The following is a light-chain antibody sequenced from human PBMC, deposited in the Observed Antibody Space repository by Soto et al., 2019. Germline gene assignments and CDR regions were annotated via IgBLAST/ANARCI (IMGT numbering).Light chain of an antibody. CDR1: QSVSSSY. Sequence: EIVLTQSPGTLSLSPGERATLSCRASQSVSSSYLAWYQQKPGQAPRLLIYGASSRATGIPDRFSASGSGIDFTLTFSRLEPEDFAVHYCQQYGSSPWTFGQGTKVDIK. J-gene: IGKJ1*01. CDR2: GAS. CDR3: QQYGSSPWT. V-gene: IGKV3-20*01.